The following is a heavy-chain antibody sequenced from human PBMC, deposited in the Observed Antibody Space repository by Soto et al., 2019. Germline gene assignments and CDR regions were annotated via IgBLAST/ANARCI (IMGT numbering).Heavy chain of an antibody. D-gene: IGHD6-6*01. J-gene: IGHJ4*02. CDR3: ANDRWTTGSRSSGLDY. V-gene: IGHV3-23*01. Sequence: EVQLLEYGGDLVQPGGSLRLSCAASGFTFRTYAMSWVRQAPGKGLEWVSSIGGSDGSTYYADSGWGRFPISRDNSKNMLSPQMCRLRGEDTALYYRANDRWTTGSRSSGLDYWGQGTLVTVSS. CDR2: IGGSDGST. CDR1: GFTFRTYA.